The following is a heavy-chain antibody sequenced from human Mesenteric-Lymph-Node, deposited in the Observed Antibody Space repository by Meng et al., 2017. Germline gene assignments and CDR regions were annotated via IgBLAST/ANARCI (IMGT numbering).Heavy chain of an antibody. V-gene: IGHV1-46*01. CDR1: GYTFTSYY. CDR3: SRELFDTTLYRFDP. D-gene: IGHD2/OR15-2a*01. Sequence: ASVKVSCKASGYTFTSYYMHWVRQAPGQGLEWMGIINPSDGSTNYAQNFQGRVTMTRDTSTSTVYMELIGLRSEDTAVYYCSRELFDTTLYRFDPWGQGTLVTVSS. J-gene: IGHJ5*02. CDR2: INPSDGST.